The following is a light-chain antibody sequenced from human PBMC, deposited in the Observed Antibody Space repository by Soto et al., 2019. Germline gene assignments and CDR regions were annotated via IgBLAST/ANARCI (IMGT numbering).Light chain of an antibody. CDR3: QQYNTYPLT. V-gene: IGKV1-5*03. Sequence: DIQMTQSPSTLSASVGERVTITCLASQSITTWLAWYQQKPGKAPKLLIYKASSLEGGVPSRFSGSGSGTEFNITISSLQPDDFATYYCQQYNTYPLTFGGGTTVEIK. CDR1: QSITTW. J-gene: IGKJ4*01. CDR2: KAS.